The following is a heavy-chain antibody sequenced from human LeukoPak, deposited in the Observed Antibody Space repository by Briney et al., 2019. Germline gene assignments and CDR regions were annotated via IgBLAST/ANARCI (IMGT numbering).Heavy chain of an antibody. J-gene: IGHJ4*02. CDR3: PQWVDRVGFDY. V-gene: IGHV3-64D*06. CDR2: ISSNGDTT. CDR1: GFTFSRYE. D-gene: IGHD6-19*01. Sequence: GGSLRLSCSASGFTFSRYEMYWVRQAPGKGLEYVSDISSNGDTTYYADSVKGRFTISRDNSKNTVYLQMSSLRTEDTAVYYCPQWVDRVGFDYWGQGTLVTVSS.